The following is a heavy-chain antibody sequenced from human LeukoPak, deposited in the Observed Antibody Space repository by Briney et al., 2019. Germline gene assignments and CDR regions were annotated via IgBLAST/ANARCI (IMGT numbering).Heavy chain of an antibody. J-gene: IGHJ5*02. CDR1: GFTFRSYA. V-gene: IGHV3-23*01. Sequence: GGSLRLSCAASGFTFRSYAMSWVRQAPGKGLEWVSVISGSGGRTYYADSVKGRFTISRDNSKNTLYLQMNSLRAEDTAVYYCAKDSEAGYYDSSGWFVPWGQGTLVTVSS. D-gene: IGHD3-22*01. CDR3: AKDSEAGYYDSSGWFVP. CDR2: ISGSGGRT.